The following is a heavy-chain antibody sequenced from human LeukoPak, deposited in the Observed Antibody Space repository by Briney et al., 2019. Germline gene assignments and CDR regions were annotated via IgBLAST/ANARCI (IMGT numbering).Heavy chain of an antibody. CDR3: ARASVGGITIFGVVIIPDY. CDR1: GFTFSSYW. V-gene: IGHV3-7*04. J-gene: IGHJ4*02. Sequence: PGGPLRLSCAASGFTFSSYWMSWVRQAPGKGLEWVANIKQDGGEKYYVDSVKGRFTISRDNAKNSLYLQMNSLRAEDTAVYYCARASVGGITIFGVVIIPDYWGQGTLVTVSS. CDR2: IKQDGGEK. D-gene: IGHD3-3*01.